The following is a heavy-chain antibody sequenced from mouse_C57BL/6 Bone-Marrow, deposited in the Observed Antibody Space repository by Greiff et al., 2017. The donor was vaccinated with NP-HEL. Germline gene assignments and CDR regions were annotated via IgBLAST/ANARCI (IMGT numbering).Heavy chain of an antibody. CDR3: AREDDYYGSSPYYYAMDY. V-gene: IGHV1-76*01. J-gene: IGHJ4*01. Sequence: VQLVESGAELVRPGASVKLSCKASGYTFTDYYINWVKQRPGQGLEWIARIYPGSGNTYYNEKFKGKATLTAEKSSRTAYMQLSSLTSEDSAVYFCAREDDYYGSSPYYYAMDYWGQGTSVTVSS. CDR1: GYTFTDYY. D-gene: IGHD1-1*01. CDR2: IYPGSGNT.